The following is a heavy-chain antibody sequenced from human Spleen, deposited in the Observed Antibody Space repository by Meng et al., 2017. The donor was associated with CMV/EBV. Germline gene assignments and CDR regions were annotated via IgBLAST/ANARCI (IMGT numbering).Heavy chain of an antibody. V-gene: IGHV3-NL1*01. Sequence: GGSLRLSCAASGFTFSSYGMHWVRQAPGKGLEWVSVIYSGGSTYYADSVKGRFTVSRDGSKNTLYLQMDSLRAEDSAVYYCAKDPLYFRQWGRGTLVTVSS. CDR2: IYSGGST. J-gene: IGHJ1*01. CDR3: AKDPLYFRQ. CDR1: GFTFSSYG.